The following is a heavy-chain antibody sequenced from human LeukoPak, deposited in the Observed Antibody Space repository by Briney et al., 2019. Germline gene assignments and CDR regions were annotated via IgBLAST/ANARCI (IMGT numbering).Heavy chain of an antibody. V-gene: IGHV3-66*02. D-gene: IGHD3-9*01. CDR1: GFTVSSNY. CDR3: ARDPTYYDILTGYYIPNFDY. CDR2: IYSGGST. Sequence: PGGSLRLSCAASGFTVSSNYMSWVRQAPGKGLEWVSVIYSGGSTYYADSVKGRFTISRDNSKNTLYLQMNSLRAEDTAVYYCARDPTYYDILTGYYIPNFDYWGRGTLVTVSS. J-gene: IGHJ4*02.